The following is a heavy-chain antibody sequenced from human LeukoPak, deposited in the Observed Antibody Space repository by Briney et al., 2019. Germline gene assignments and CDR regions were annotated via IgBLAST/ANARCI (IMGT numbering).Heavy chain of an antibody. CDR3: ARQYYHSSGYYYGKIRYFDY. J-gene: IGHJ4*02. V-gene: IGHV4-39*01. CDR2: IYYSGST. D-gene: IGHD3-22*01. Sequence: SETLSLTCTVSGGSITSSSYYWGCIRQPPGKGLEWIGSIYYSGSTYYNPSLESRVTISVDTSKNQFSLKLSSVTAADTAVYYCARQYYHSSGYYYGKIRYFDYWGQGTLVTVSS. CDR1: GGSITSSSYY.